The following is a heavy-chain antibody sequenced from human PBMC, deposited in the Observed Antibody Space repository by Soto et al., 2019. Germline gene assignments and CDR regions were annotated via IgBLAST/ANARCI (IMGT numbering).Heavy chain of an antibody. Sequence: QVQLVQSGAEVKKPGSSVKVSCKASGGTFSSYTISWVRQAPGQGLEWMGRIIPILGIANYAQKFQGRVTITADKSTSTAYMELSSLRSEDTAVYYCATADCSSTSCRRFSCFDPWGQGALVTVSS. CDR2: IIPILGIA. CDR1: GGTFSSYT. V-gene: IGHV1-69*02. J-gene: IGHJ5*02. CDR3: ATADCSSTSCRRFSCFDP. D-gene: IGHD2-2*01.